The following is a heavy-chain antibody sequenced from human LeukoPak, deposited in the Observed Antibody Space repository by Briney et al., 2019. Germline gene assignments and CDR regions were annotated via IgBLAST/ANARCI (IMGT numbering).Heavy chain of an antibody. V-gene: IGHV1-3*03. CDR2: INAGNGNT. J-gene: IGHJ4*02. CDR3: AREDYDSSSGFDY. D-gene: IGHD3-22*01. Sequence: ASVKVSCKASGYTFTSYAMHWVRQAPGQRLEWMGWINAGNGNTKYSQEFQGRVTITRDTSASTAYTELSSLRSEDMAVYYCAREDYDSSSGFDYWGQGTLVTVSS. CDR1: GYTFTSYA.